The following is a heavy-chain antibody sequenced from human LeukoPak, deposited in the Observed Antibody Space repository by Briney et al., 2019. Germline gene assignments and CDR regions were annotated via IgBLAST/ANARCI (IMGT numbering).Heavy chain of an antibody. J-gene: IGHJ6*02. Sequence: SETLSLTCTVSGGSISSSSYYWGWIRQPPGKGLEWIGSIYYSGSTYYNPSLKSRVTISVDTSKNQFSLKLSSVTAADTAVYYCARSDAQLWLSNYYGMDVRGQGTTVTVSS. CDR2: IYYSGST. CDR3: ARSDAQLWLSNYYGMDV. D-gene: IGHD5-18*01. V-gene: IGHV4-39*01. CDR1: GGSISSSSYY.